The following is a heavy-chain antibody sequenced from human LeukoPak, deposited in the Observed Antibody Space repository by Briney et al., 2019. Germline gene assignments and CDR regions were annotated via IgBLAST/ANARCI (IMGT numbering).Heavy chain of an antibody. D-gene: IGHD3-3*01. Sequence: GGSLGLSCAAFGFSLSNYAMSWVRQAPGKGLEWVSTVTISDGRTYYADSVKGRFTISRDNSKNTVHLQMNSLRADDTALYYCATYNIGYYYFDYWGQGTTVTVSS. CDR2: VTISDGRT. CDR3: ATYNIGYYYFDY. CDR1: GFSLSNYA. J-gene: IGHJ4*02. V-gene: IGHV3-23*01.